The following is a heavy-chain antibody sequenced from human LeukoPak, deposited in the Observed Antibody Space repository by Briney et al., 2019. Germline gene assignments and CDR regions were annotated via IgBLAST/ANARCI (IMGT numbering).Heavy chain of an antibody. CDR1: GFTFTDYY. CDR3: AKGSGGLLWFGEPPPRDYFDY. J-gene: IGHJ4*02. Sequence: GVSLRLSCATSGFTFTDYYMSWIRQAPGKGLEWVSYISVSGTTMYYADSVKGRFTISRDNSKNSLYLQMNSLRTEDTALYYCAKGSGGLLWFGEPPPRDYFDYWGQGTLVTVSS. D-gene: IGHD3-10*01. CDR2: ISVSGTTM. V-gene: IGHV3-11*01.